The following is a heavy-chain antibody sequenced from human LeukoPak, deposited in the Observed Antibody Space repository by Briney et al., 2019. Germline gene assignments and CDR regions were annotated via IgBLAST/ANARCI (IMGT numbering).Heavy chain of an antibody. CDR2: IFYSGST. Sequence: SETLSLTCTVSGGSINNYYWTWIRQPPGKGLEWISYIFYSGSTHYNPSLKGRVTISVDTSKNQFSLKLTSVTAADTAVYYCARQPWEGTAYYFDFWGLGTLVTVSS. CDR3: ARQPWEGTAYYFDF. CDR1: GGSINNYY. V-gene: IGHV4-59*01. J-gene: IGHJ4*02. D-gene: IGHD1-26*01.